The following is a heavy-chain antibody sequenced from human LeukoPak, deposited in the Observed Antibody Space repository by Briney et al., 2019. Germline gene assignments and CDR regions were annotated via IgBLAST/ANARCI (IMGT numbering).Heavy chain of an antibody. V-gene: IGHV1-2*02. D-gene: IGHD3-3*01. Sequence: ASVKVSCKASGYTFTGYYIHWVRQAPGQGLEWMGWINPNSGGANYAQKFQGGITMTRDTSISTAYMELSRLRSDDTAVYYCARGTTIFGVAPPDYWGQGTLVTVSS. CDR1: GYTFTGYY. CDR2: INPNSGGA. J-gene: IGHJ4*02. CDR3: ARGTTIFGVAPPDY.